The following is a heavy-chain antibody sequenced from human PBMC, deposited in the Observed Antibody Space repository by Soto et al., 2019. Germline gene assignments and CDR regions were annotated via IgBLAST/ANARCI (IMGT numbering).Heavy chain of an antibody. CDR1: GGTFNSYL. CDR3: ATGLDPPPVGLYFDT. Sequence: QVQLVQSGAEVKNPGSSVKVSCKTSGGTFNSYLIDWLRQSPGQGLEWMGRIIPAFGTAKYAQKFQGRVTITATKSPTTAYVALRTLTSEDTAVYYCATGLDPPPVGLYFDTRGQGPLVTVAS. CDR2: IIPAFGTA. D-gene: IGHD2-15*01. V-gene: IGHV1-69*06. J-gene: IGHJ4*02.